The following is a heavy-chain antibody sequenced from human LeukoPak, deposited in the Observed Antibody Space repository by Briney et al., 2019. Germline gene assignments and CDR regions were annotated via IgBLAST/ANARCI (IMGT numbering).Heavy chain of an antibody. CDR3: ERRKAYCSGSLCYADY. CDR1: GGSINSCRYY. CDR2: IFYSGST. D-gene: IGHD2-15*01. V-gene: IGHV4-39*01. Sequence: SETLSLTCAVSGGSINSCRYYWGWIRQPPGKGLEWIGSIFYSGSTYYNPSLKSRVTISVDTSKNQFSLKLSSVTAADTAVYYCERRKAYCSGSLCYADYWGQGSLVTVSS. J-gene: IGHJ4*02.